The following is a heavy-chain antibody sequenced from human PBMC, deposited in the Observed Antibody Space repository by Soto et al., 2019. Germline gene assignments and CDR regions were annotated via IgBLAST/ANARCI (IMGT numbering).Heavy chain of an antibody. CDR2: IIPILGIA. Sequence: QVQLVQSGAEVKKPGSSVKVSCKASGGTFSSYTISWVRQAPGQGLEWMGRIIPILGIANYAQKFQGRVTITADKSTSTAYMELSSLRSEDTAVYYCARHNVVVPAAIASAEYFQHWGQGTLVTVSS. J-gene: IGHJ1*01. V-gene: IGHV1-69*02. CDR1: GGTFSSYT. CDR3: ARHNVVVPAAIASAEYFQH. D-gene: IGHD2-2*02.